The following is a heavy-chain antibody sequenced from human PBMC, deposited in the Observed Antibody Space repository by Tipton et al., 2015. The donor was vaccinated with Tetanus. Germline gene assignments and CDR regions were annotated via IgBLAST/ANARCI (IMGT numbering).Heavy chain of an antibody. J-gene: IGHJ2*01. V-gene: IGHV4-61*08. Sequence: TLSLTCTVSGDSVRSGDFQWSWIRQSPGQGLEWIGLIYYSGSTSYNPSLKSRVTISVDTSKNQLSLKLTSVTAADTAVYYCATMTPVDWYFDLWGRGTLVTVSS. CDR3: ATMTPVDWYFDL. D-gene: IGHD4-23*01. CDR2: IYYSGST. CDR1: GDSVRSGDFQ.